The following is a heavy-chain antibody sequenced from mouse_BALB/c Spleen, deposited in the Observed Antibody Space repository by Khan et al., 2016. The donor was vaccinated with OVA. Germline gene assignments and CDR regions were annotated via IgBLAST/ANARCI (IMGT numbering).Heavy chain of an antibody. CDR1: GYTFTSYT. D-gene: IGHD1-1*01. CDR3: ARDFHYYGSRGAMDY. CDR2: IHPNSGYT. Sequence: QVQLQQSGTELARPGASVKMSCKASGYTFTSYTIHWVKQRPGQGLDWIGYIHPNSGYTTYTQKFKGKATLTADKSSSTAYMQLSSLTSEDSAVYYCARDFHYYGSRGAMDYWGQGTSVTVSS. J-gene: IGHJ4*01. V-gene: IGHV1-4*01.